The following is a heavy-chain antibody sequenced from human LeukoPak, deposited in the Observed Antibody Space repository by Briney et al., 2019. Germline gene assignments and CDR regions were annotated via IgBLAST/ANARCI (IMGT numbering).Heavy chain of an antibody. Sequence: GGSLRLSCAASGFTFSSYSMNWVRQAPGKGLEWISYISSSSSTIYYADSVKGRFTISRDNAKNSLYLQMNSLRAEDTAVYYCARIFAGSSSLNFDYWGQGTLVTVSS. CDR1: GFTFSSYS. V-gene: IGHV3-48*01. J-gene: IGHJ4*02. D-gene: IGHD6-6*01. CDR3: ARIFAGSSSLNFDY. CDR2: ISSSSSTI.